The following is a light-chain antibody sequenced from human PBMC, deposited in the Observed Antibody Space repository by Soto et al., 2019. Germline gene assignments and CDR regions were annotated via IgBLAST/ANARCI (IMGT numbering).Light chain of an antibody. CDR1: SGSIASNY. CDR2: EGN. CDR3: QSYDSSTVV. Sequence: NFMLTQPHSVSESPGKTVTISCTRSSGSIASNYVQWYQQRPGSVPTTVIYEGNQRPSEVPDRFSGSTDGSSNSASLTISGLQTEDEADYYCQSYDSSTVVFGGGTKLTVL. V-gene: IGLV6-57*04. J-gene: IGLJ2*01.